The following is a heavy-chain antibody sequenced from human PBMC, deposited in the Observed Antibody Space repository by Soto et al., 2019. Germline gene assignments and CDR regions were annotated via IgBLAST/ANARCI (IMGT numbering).Heavy chain of an antibody. CDR1: GGSISSYF. Sequence: PSETLSLTCTVSGGSISSYFWSWIRQPPGRGLEWIGHIHYSGSTNYNPSLKSRVTILVDTSKNQVSLKLSSVTAADTAMYFCARQVSSAWPPYYYDMDVWGQGTTVT. V-gene: IGHV4-59*08. CDR2: IHYSGST. D-gene: IGHD6-25*01. CDR3: ARQVSSAWPPYYYDMDV. J-gene: IGHJ6*02.